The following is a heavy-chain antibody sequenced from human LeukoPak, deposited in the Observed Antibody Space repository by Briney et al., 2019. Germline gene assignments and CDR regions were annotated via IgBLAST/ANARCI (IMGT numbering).Heavy chain of an antibody. CDR1: SGSVSSSTYY. CDR3: ARGYGDNSGAFDI. V-gene: IGHV4-30-2*01. CDR2: IYYSGRT. Sequence: PSETLSLTCSVSSGSVSSSTYYWSWIRQPPGKGLEWIGYIYYSGRTYYNPSLKSRVTISLDRSKNQFSLKLSSVTAADTAVYFCARGYGDNSGAFDIWGQGTLVTVSS. D-gene: IGHD4-23*01. J-gene: IGHJ3*02.